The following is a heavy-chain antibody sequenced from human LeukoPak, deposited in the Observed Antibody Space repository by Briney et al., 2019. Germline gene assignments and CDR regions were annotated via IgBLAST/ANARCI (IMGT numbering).Heavy chain of an antibody. CDR2: IYTSGST. Sequence: SETLSLTCTVSGGSISNYYWSWIRQPAGKGLQWIGRIYTSGSTNYNPSLKSRVTMSVDTSNNQFSLKLSSVTAADTAVYYCASPYYGDHVMDVWGQGTTVTVTS. V-gene: IGHV4-4*07. D-gene: IGHD3-10*01. J-gene: IGHJ6*02. CDR3: ASPYYGDHVMDV. CDR1: GGSISNYY.